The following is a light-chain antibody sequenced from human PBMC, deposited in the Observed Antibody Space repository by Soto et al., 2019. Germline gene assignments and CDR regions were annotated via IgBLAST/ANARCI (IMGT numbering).Light chain of an antibody. J-gene: IGKJ4*01. CDR2: AAF. V-gene: IGKV3-20*01. Sequence: EIVLTQSPGTLSLAVGERAILSCRASQSMSSSHVAWYQQKAGQAPRLLIYAAFTRATDITDRFGGSGSGTDFTLTSSRLEPEDSAVYYCQYYGGSTPTFGAGTKVEIK. CDR3: QYYGGSTPT. CDR1: QSMSSSH.